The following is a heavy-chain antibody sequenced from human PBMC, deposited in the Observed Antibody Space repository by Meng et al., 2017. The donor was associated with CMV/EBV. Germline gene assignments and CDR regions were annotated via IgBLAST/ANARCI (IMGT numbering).Heavy chain of an antibody. J-gene: IGHJ5*02. Sequence: GESLKISCAASGFTFSSYSMNWVRQAPGKGLEWVSSISSSSSYIYYADSVKGRFTISRDNAKNSLYLQMNSLRAEDTAVYYCARDAKYYYDRSGYPSTGRGIDPWGQGTLVTVSS. V-gene: IGHV3-21*01. CDR2: ISSSSSYI. CDR3: ARDAKYYYDRSGYPSTGRGIDP. CDR1: GFTFSSYS. D-gene: IGHD3-22*01.